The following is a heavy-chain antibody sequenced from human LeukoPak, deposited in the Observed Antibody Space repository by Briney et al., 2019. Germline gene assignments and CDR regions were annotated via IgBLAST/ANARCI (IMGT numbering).Heavy chain of an antibody. CDR2: IYYSGST. J-gene: IGHJ5*02. V-gene: IGHV4-39*01. CDR1: SGSISSSNYY. CDR3: ARAGGRSWFDP. Sequence: SETLSLTCTVSSGSISSSNYYWGWIRQPPGKGLEWIGSIYYSGSTYYNPSLKSRVTISVDTSKNQFSLKLSSVTATDTAVYYCARAGGRSWFDPWGQGTLVTVSS.